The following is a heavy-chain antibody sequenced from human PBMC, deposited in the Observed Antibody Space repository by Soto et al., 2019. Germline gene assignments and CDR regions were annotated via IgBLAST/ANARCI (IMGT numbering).Heavy chain of an antibody. CDR3: ARGVDIVVEPAAIPWTTPPGSAP. V-gene: IGHV1-18*01. D-gene: IGHD2-2*03. J-gene: IGHJ5*02. Sequence: ASVKVSCKASGYTFTSYGSSWVRQTPGQGLEWMGWISAYNGNTNYAQKLQGRVTMTTDTSTSTAYMELRSLRSDDTAVYYCARGVDIVVEPAAIPWTTPPGSAPWGNGTLVPVS. CDR1: GYTFTSYG. CDR2: ISAYNGNT.